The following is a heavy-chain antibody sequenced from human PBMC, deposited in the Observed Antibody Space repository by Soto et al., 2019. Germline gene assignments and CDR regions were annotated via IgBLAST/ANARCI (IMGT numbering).Heavy chain of an antibody. Sequence: ASVKVSCKTSGYTFISYPMHWVRQAPGQGPEWMGWINPGNGETGFSQRFLGRVSLTTDTSATTAYMEVNSLTPEDTAVYYCARDSGYGSGASVNHYLDFWGRGTLVTVSS. CDR2: INPGNGET. CDR1: GYTFISYP. V-gene: IGHV1-3*01. D-gene: IGHD3-10*01. J-gene: IGHJ4*01. CDR3: ARDSGYGSGASVNHYLDF.